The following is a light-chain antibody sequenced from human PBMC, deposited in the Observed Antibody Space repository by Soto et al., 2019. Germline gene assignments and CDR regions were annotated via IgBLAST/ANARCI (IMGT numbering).Light chain of an antibody. Sequence: EIVWTQSPGTLSLSPGERATVSCRSSQSVSSNYLAWYQQKPGQAPRLLIYGASSRATGIPDRFSGSGSGTDFTLTISRLEPEDFAVYYCQQYGSSPRTFGQGTKVDI. V-gene: IGKV3-20*01. CDR3: QQYGSSPRT. CDR1: QSVSSNY. J-gene: IGKJ1*01. CDR2: GAS.